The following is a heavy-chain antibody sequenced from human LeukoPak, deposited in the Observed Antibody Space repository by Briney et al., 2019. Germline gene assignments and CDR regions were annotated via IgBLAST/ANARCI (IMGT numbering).Heavy chain of an antibody. J-gene: IGHJ6*03. D-gene: IGHD3-22*01. CDR3: AREFYGRGGYYFSPMDV. CDR2: ISTYNGNT. CDR1: GYTFTSYG. Sequence: ASVKVSCKASGYTFTSYGISWVRQAPGQGLEWMGWISTYNGNTNYAQRFQGRVTVTTDTSTRKAYLELRSLRSDDTAVYYCAREFYGRGGYYFSPMDVWGKGTTVTVSS. V-gene: IGHV1-18*01.